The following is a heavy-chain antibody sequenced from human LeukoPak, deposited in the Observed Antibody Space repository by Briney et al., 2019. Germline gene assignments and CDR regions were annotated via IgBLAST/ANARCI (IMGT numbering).Heavy chain of an antibody. V-gene: IGHV3-66*02. CDR3: ARDGRAYYDFWSGYLVY. CDR1: GFTVSSNY. CDR2: IYSGGST. Sequence: GGSLRLSCAASGFTVSSNYMSWVRQAPGKGLEWVSVIYSGGSTYYADSVKGRFTISRDNSKNTLYLQMNSLRAEDTAVYYCARDGRAYYDFWSGYLVYWGQGTLVTVSS. D-gene: IGHD3-3*01. J-gene: IGHJ4*02.